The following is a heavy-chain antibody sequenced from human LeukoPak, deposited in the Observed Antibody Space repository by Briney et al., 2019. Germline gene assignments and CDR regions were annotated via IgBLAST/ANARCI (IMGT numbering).Heavy chain of an antibody. Sequence: PSETLSLTCVVEGYYFSGFYWTWIRQAPGKGLEWIGEISYSGSTKYNPSLKSRVTIEVDTSKKQISLNLSSVTAADTAVYYCAKGKAAHHHSVTDEYYYYLDVWGKGTTVIVSS. CDR1: GYYFSGFY. D-gene: IGHD2-21*02. CDR2: ISYSGST. J-gene: IGHJ6*03. CDR3: AKGKAAHHHSVTDEYYYYLDV. V-gene: IGHV4-34*01.